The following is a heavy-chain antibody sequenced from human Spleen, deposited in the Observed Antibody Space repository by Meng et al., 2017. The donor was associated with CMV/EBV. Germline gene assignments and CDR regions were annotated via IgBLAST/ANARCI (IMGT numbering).Heavy chain of an antibody. J-gene: IGHJ4*02. V-gene: IGHV4-34*01. Sequence: QVRLQQWGAGLLKPSETLSLTCAVYGGSFSGYYWSWIRQPPGKGLEWIGEINHSGSTNYNPSLKSRVTISVDTSKNQFSLKLSSVTAADTAVYFCARDRSLYWGSSTRTYFDFWGQGALVTVSS. CDR3: ARDRSLYWGSSTRTYFDF. CDR2: INHSGST. D-gene: IGHD3-16*01. CDR1: GGSFSGYY.